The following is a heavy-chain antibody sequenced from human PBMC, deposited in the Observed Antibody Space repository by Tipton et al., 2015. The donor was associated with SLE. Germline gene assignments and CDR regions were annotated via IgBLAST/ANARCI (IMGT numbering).Heavy chain of an antibody. CDR3: ARGMLTWRGAIIGVDV. J-gene: IGHJ6*02. V-gene: IGHV4-59*08. CDR1: GGSISSYY. Sequence: TLSLTCTVSGGSISSYYWGWIRQPPGKGLEWIGYIYYSGSTNYNPSLKSRVTISVDPAKNQFSLKLTSVTAADTAVYYCARGMLTWRGAIIGVDVWGQGTSVNVS. CDR2: IYYSGST. D-gene: IGHD2-8*01.